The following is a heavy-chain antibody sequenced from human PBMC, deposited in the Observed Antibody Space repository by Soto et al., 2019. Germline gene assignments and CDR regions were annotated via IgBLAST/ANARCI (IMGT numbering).Heavy chain of an antibody. V-gene: IGHV1-18*01. CDR2: ISAYDGKT. D-gene: IGHD3-3*01. J-gene: IGHJ5*02. Sequence: ASVKVSCTASGYNFNIYGINWVRQAPGQGLELMGWISAYDGKTTYAEKFQGRVTMTTDASTSTAYMELRSLRSDDTAVYYCARDPHEYWTSYWFAPRGQGTIVTVSS. CDR1: GYNFNIYG. CDR3: ARDPHEYWTSYWFAP.